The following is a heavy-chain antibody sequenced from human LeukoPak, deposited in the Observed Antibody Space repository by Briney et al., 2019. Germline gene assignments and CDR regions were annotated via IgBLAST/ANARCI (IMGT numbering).Heavy chain of an antibody. D-gene: IGHD3-22*01. V-gene: IGHV1-46*01. CDR2: INPSGGST. CDR1: GYTFSSYY. Sequence: ASVKVSCTASGYTFSSYYMHWVRQAPGQGLEWMGIINPSGGSTNYAQKFQGRVTMTRDTSTSTVYMELSSLRSEDTAVYYCARGDYYYDSSGYYSVAFDIWGQGKMVTVSS. CDR3: ARGDYYYDSSGYYSVAFDI. J-gene: IGHJ3*02.